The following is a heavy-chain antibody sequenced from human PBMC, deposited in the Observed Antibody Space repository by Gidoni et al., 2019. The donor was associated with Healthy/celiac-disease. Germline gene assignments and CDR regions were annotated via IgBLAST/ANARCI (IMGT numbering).Heavy chain of an antibody. CDR2: ISAYNGNT. V-gene: IGHV1-18*01. J-gene: IGHJ6*02. CDR1: GYTFTSYG. Sequence: QVQLVQSGAEVKKPGASVKVSCKASGYTFTSYGISWVRQAPGQGLEWVGWISAYNGNTNYAQKLQGRVTMTTDTSTSTAYMELRSLRSDDTAVYYCARVGITIFGVLRSGMDVWGQGTTVTVSS. CDR3: ARVGITIFGVLRSGMDV. D-gene: IGHD3-3*01.